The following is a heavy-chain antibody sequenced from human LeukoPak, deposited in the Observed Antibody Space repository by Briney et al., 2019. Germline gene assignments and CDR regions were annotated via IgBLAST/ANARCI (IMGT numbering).Heavy chain of an antibody. D-gene: IGHD5-18*01. V-gene: IGHV3-66*01. CDR2: IYSGGST. CDR1: GFTFSSNY. CDR3: ARDRLDTAMGSIDY. Sequence: GGSLRLSCAASGFTFSSNYMSWVRQAPGKGLEWVSVIYSGGSTYYADSVKGRFTISRDNSKNTLYLQMNSLRAEDTAVYYCARDRLDTAMGSIDYWGQGTLVTVSS. J-gene: IGHJ4*02.